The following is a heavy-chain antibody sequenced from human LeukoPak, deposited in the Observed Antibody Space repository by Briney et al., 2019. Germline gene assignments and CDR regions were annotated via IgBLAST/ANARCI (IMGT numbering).Heavy chain of an antibody. V-gene: IGHV1-2*02. J-gene: IGHJ4*02. Sequence: ASVKVSCKASGYTFTGYYMHWVRQAPGQGLEWMGWINPNSGGTNYAQKFQGRVTMTRDTSISTAYMELSRLRSDDTAVYYCARDHDYYDSSGYLHYWGQGTLVTVSS. CDR1: GYTFTGYY. CDR3: ARDHDYYDSSGYLHY. D-gene: IGHD3-22*01. CDR2: INPNSGGT.